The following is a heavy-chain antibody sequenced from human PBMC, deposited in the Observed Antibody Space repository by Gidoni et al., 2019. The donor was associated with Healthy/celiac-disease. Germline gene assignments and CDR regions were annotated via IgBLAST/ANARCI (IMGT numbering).Heavy chain of an antibody. V-gene: IGHV3-7*01. J-gene: IGHJ4*02. CDR1: GCTFSSYG. CDR3: AREITPSRYYYDSIDFDY. CDR2: IKQDGSEK. D-gene: IGHD3-22*01. Sequence: EVQLVGSGGGLVQPGGSLRRSCADSGCTFSSYGMSGVRQAPGKGLEWVANIKQDGSEKYYVDSVKGRFTISRDNAKNSLYLQMNSLRAEDTAVYYCAREITPSRYYYDSIDFDYWGQGTLVTVSS.